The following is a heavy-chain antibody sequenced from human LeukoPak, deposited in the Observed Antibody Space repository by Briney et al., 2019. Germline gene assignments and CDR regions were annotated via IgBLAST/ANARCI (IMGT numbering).Heavy chain of an antibody. CDR3: TRDRVGATSWFET. V-gene: IGHV1-18*01. CDR2: INPYNGNT. J-gene: IGHJ5*02. CDR1: GYTFTSYG. D-gene: IGHD1-26*01. Sequence: GASVKVSCKASGYTFTSYGISWVRQAPGQGLEWMGWINPYNGNTNYAQKLQGRVTMTTDTSTSTAYMELRSVRSDDTAVYYCTRDRVGATSWFETWGEGTLVTVSS.